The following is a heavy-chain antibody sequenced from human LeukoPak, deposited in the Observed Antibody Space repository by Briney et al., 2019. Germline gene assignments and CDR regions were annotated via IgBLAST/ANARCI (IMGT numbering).Heavy chain of an antibody. CDR2: IYYSGST. Sequence: SETLSLTCTVSGGSISSSSYYWGWIRQPPGKGLEWIGSIYYSGSTYYNPSLKSRVTISVDTSKNQFSLKLSSVTAADTAVYYCARHSGPYGSGKLSPSDYWGQGTLVTVSS. CDR3: ARHSGPYGSGKLSPSDY. V-gene: IGHV4-39*01. D-gene: IGHD3-10*01. CDR1: GGSISSSSYY. J-gene: IGHJ4*02.